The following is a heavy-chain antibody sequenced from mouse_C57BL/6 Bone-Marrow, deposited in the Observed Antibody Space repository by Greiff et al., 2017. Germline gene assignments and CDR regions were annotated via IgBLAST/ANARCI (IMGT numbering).Heavy chain of an antibody. CDR2: INPGSGGT. J-gene: IGHJ1*03. Sequence: QVQLQQSGAELVRPGTSVKVSCKASGYAFTNYLIEWVKQRPGQGLEWIGVINPGSGGTNYNEKFKGKATLTADKSSSTAYRQLSSLTSEDSAVYFCARSHYYYGSSHWYFDVWGTGTTVTVSS. V-gene: IGHV1-54*01. CDR3: ARSHYYYGSSHWYFDV. D-gene: IGHD1-1*01. CDR1: GYAFTNYL.